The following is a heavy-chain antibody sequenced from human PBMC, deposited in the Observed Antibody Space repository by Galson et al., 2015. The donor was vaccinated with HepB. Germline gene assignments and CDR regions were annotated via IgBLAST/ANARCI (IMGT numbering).Heavy chain of an antibody. V-gene: IGHV3-23*01. CDR2: VSNSGGST. CDR3: AKDYGVWEPYFFDY. CDR1: GFTFDKYA. Sequence: SLRLSCAASGFTFDKYAMTWVRQAPGKGLEWVSTVSNSGGSTYYADSVKGRFTISRDNSRNKVYLHMDNLRVEDTAIYYYAKDYGVWEPYFFDYWGRGTLVTVSS. J-gene: IGHJ4*02. D-gene: IGHD1-26*01.